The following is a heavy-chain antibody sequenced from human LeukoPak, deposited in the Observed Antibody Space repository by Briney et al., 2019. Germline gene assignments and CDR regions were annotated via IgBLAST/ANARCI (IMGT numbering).Heavy chain of an antibody. J-gene: IGHJ4*02. V-gene: IGHV3-21*01. D-gene: IGHD6-6*01. CDR1: GFTFSTYS. CDR2: ISSSSIYI. CDR3: ARELVY. Sequence: PGGSLRLSCAASGFTFSTYSMNWVRQAPGKGLEWVSSISSSSIYIYHADSVKGRFTISRDNAKHSLYLQMSSLRAEDTAVYYCARELVYWGQGTLVTVCS.